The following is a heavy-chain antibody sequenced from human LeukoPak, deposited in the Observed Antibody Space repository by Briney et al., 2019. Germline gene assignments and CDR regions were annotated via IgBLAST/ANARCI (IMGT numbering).Heavy chain of an antibody. D-gene: IGHD2-8*01. CDR2: IKSKTDGGTT. J-gene: IGHJ4*02. CDR3: TTDLSIVLMVYAKVDY. V-gene: IGHV3-15*01. CDR1: GFTFSNAW. Sequence: GGSLRLSRAASGFTFSNAWMSWVRQAPGKGLEWVGRIKSKTDGGTTDYAAPVKGRFTISRDDSKNTLYLQMNSLKTEDTAVYYCTTDLSIVLMVYAKVDYWGQGTLVTVSS.